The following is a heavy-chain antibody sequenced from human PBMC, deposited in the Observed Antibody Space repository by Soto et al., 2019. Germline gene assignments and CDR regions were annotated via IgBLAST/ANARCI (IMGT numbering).Heavy chain of an antibody. Sequence: PSETLSLTCAVYGGSFSGYHWSWIRQPPGKGLEWIGEINHSGSTNHNPSLKSRVTISVDTSKNQFSLKLSSATAADTAVYYCARDPYCSGVNCYDDWGRGTLVTVSS. CDR2: INHSGST. CDR3: ARDPYCSGVNCYDD. CDR1: GGSFSGYH. J-gene: IGHJ5*02. V-gene: IGHV4-34*01. D-gene: IGHD2-15*01.